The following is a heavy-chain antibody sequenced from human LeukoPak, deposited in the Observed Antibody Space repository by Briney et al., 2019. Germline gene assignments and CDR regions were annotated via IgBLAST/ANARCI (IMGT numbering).Heavy chain of an antibody. CDR2: LNPNGRNT. D-gene: IGHD1-1*01. Sequence: GGSLRLSCAASGFTFSDYWMDWLRQAPGKGLMWVSRLNPNGRNTDYADSVKGRFTISRDNAKNTLYLQMNSLRVDDTAVYYCARDRFWNQYDPWGQGTLVTVSS. CDR1: GFTFSDYW. V-gene: IGHV3-74*01. J-gene: IGHJ5*02. CDR3: ARDRFWNQYDP.